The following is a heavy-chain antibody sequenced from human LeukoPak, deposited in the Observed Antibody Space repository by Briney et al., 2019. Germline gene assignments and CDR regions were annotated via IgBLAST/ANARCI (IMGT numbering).Heavy chain of an antibody. CDR2: IKQDGSEK. CDR3: VSGLQETDYYYYYMDV. Sequence: HPGGSLRLSCAGSGFTFEDYAMYWVRQAPGKGLEWVANIKQDGSEKYYVDSVKGRFTISRDNAKNSLYLQMNSLRAEDTALYYCVSGLQETDYYYYYMDVWGKGTTVTVSS. V-gene: IGHV3-7*01. CDR1: GFTFEDYA. J-gene: IGHJ6*03. D-gene: IGHD3-10*01.